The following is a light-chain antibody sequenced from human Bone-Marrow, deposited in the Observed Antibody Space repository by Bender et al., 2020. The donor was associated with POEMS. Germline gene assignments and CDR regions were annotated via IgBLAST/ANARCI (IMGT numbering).Light chain of an antibody. CDR3: CSFAGSLVV. CDR2: YDN. CDR1: NIGSES. Sequence: SYVVTQPPSVSVAPGKTATITCGGNNIGSESVHWYQQRPGQAPALVISYDNDRRSGIPERFSGSNSGNTATLTISGTQGMDEADYYCCSFAGSLVVFGGGTKLTVL. J-gene: IGLJ2*01. V-gene: IGLV3-21*01.